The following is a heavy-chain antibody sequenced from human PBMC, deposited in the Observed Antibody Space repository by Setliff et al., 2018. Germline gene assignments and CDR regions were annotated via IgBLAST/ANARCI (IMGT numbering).Heavy chain of an antibody. Sequence: LSLTCTVSSGSISSDNYYWGWIRQPPGKGLEWIGTLSYNGNAYYTPSLKSRVTISIDTSKNQFSLKLSSVTAADTAVYYCARHTIAMSTIISYFDYWGQGTLVTVSS. CDR2: LSYNGNA. V-gene: IGHV4-39*01. D-gene: IGHD3-10*01. CDR1: SGSISSDNYY. CDR3: ARHTIAMSTIISYFDY. J-gene: IGHJ4*02.